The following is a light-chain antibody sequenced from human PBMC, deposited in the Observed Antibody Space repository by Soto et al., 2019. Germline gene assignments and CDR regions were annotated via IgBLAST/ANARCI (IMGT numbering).Light chain of an antibody. J-gene: IGKJ1*01. CDR1: QSVTSW. V-gene: IGKV1-5*01. CDR3: HHYNSYPGT. Sequence: DVQMTQSPSTLSASVGDRVTITCRASQSVTSWLAWYQQKPGKAPKVLIYDASSWESGVPSRFSGSGSGTEFTLTISSLHPDDFATYYGHHYNSYPGTFGQGTKVEIK. CDR2: DAS.